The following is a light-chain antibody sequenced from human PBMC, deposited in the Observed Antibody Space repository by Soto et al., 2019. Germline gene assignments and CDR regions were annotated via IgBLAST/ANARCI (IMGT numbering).Light chain of an antibody. CDR2: DAS. CDR1: QSVSSS. Sequence: EIVLTQSPATLSLSPGERATLSCRASQSVSSSLAWYQQKPGQAPSLLIYDASNRATGIPARFSGSGSGTDFTLTISSLEAEDLAVYYCQQRSNWPLTFGGGTKVDIK. CDR3: QQRSNWPLT. V-gene: IGKV3-11*01. J-gene: IGKJ4*01.